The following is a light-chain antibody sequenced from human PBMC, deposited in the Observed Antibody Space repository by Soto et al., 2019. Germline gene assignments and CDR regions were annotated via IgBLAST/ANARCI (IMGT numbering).Light chain of an antibody. V-gene: IGLV2-14*01. CDR3: SSYTTNKTLV. CDR2: EVS. CDR1: SSDVGAHNF. Sequence: QSALTQPASVSGSPGQSITISCTGTSSDVGAHNFVSWYQQHPGKAPKLMFYEVSNRPPGLSDRFSASKSGTTASLTISGLQAEDAADYFCSSYTTNKTLVFGGGTKLTVL. J-gene: IGLJ2*01.